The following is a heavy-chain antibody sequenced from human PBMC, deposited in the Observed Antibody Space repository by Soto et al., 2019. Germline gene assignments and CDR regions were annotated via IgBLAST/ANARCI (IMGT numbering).Heavy chain of an antibody. Sequence: EVQLVESGGGLVKPGGSLRLSCISSGFTFRTYTMNCVRQAPGKGLEWVSGIRGFSPYTFYAESVKGRFTISRDNAKNSLFLQMNSLRSEDTAVYYCARDRGYDAHDFYYNAMDVWGQGTTVTVSS. J-gene: IGHJ6*02. D-gene: IGHD2-15*01. CDR3: ARDRGYDAHDFYYNAMDV. CDR1: GFTFRTYT. V-gene: IGHV3-21*01. CDR2: IRGFSPYT.